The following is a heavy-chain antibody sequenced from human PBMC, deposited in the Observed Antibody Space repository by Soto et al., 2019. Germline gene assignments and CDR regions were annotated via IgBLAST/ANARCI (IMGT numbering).Heavy chain of an antibody. CDR1: GFTVSSNY. D-gene: IGHD3-22*01. CDR3: ARGADYYDSSGYYSGHAFDI. Sequence: GGSLRLSCAASGFTVSSNYMSWVRQAPGKGLEWVSVIYSGGSTYYTDSEKGRFTISRHNSKNTLYLQRNSLRAEDTAVYYCARGADYYDSSGYYSGHAFDIWGQGTMVTVSS. J-gene: IGHJ3*02. CDR2: IYSGGST. V-gene: IGHV3-53*04.